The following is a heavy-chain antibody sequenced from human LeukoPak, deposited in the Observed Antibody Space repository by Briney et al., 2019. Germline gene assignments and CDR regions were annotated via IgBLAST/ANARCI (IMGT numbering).Heavy chain of an antibody. CDR1: GPTVSTNY. CDR3: ARADRALAGTFRGFDY. J-gene: IGHJ4*02. CDR2: IQSGGST. Sequence: GGSLRLSCAASGPTVSTNYISWVRQAPGKGLEWVSIIQSGGSTYYGDSVKGRFIISRDNSKNTVYLQMNILRAEDTAVYYCARADRALAGTFRGFDYWGQGTLVTVSS. V-gene: IGHV3-53*01. D-gene: IGHD6-19*01.